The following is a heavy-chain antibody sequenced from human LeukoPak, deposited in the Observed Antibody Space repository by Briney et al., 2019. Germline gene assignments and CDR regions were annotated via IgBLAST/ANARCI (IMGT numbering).Heavy chain of an antibody. CDR2: INPNSGGT. CDR1: GYTFTGYY. CDR3: ARAAYYYDSSGYSAY. D-gene: IGHD3-22*01. V-gene: IGHV1-2*02. Sequence: GASVKVSCKASGYTFTGYYMHWVRQAPGQGLEWMGWINPNSGGTNYAQKFQGRVTMTRDTSISTAYMELSRLRSDDTAVYYCARAAYYYDSSGYSAYWGQETLVTVSS. J-gene: IGHJ4*02.